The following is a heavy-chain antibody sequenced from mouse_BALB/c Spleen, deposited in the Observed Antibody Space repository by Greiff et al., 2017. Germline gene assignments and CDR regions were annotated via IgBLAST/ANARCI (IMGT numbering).Heavy chain of an antibody. Sequence: EVHLVESGGGLVQPGGSRKLSCAASGFTFSSFGMHWVRQAPEKGLEWVAYISSGSSTIYYADTVKGRFTISRDNPKNTLFLQMTSLRSEDTAMYYCARGYDYGLDDWGQGTTLAVSS. CDR3: ARGYDYGLDD. J-gene: IGHJ2*01. D-gene: IGHD2-4*01. CDR2: ISSGSSTI. CDR1: GFTFSSFG. V-gene: IGHV5-17*02.